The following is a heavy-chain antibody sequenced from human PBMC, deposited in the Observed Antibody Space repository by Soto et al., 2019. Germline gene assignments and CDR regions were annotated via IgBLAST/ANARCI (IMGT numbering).Heavy chain of an antibody. CDR1: GFSLSNARMG. D-gene: IGHD2-21*02. Sequence: SGPTLVNPTETLTLTCTVSGFSLSNARMGVSWIRQPPGKALEWLAHIFSNDEKSYSTSLKSRLTISKDTSKSQVVLTMTNMDPVDTATYYCARIPYYCGGDCYSVWFDPWGQGTLVTVSS. J-gene: IGHJ5*02. V-gene: IGHV2-26*01. CDR3: ARIPYYCGGDCYSVWFDP. CDR2: IFSNDEK.